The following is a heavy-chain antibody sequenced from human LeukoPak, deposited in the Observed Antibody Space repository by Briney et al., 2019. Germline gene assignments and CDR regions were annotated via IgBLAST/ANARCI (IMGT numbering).Heavy chain of an antibody. Sequence: ASVKVSCKASGYTFTSYYMHWVRQAPGQGLEWMGIINPSGGSTSYAQKFQGRVTMTRDTSTSTVYMELSSLRSEDTAVYYCAGINTSLKHAFDIWGQGTMVTVSS. CDR1: GYTFTSYY. J-gene: IGHJ3*02. CDR2: INPSGGST. D-gene: IGHD2-15*01. V-gene: IGHV1-46*01. CDR3: AGINTSLKHAFDI.